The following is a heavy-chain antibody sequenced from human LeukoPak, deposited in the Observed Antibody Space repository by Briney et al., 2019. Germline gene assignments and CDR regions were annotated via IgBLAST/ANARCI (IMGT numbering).Heavy chain of an antibody. J-gene: IGHJ5*02. CDR3: ARISGGSLAWFDP. D-gene: IGHD2-15*01. Sequence: SETLSLTCTVSGGSISSYYWSWIRQPPGKGLEWIGYIYYSGSTNYNPSLKSRVTIPVDTSKNQFSLKLNSVTAADTAVYYCARISGGSLAWFDPWGQGTLVTVSS. V-gene: IGHV4-59*01. CDR2: IYYSGST. CDR1: GGSISSYY.